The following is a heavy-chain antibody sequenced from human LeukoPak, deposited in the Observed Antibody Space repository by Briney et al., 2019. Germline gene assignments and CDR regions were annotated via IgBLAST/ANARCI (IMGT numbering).Heavy chain of an antibody. Sequence: GGSLRLSCAASGFTFSSYAMHWVRQAPGKGLEWVAVISYDGSNKYYADSVKGRFTISRDNSKNTLYLQMNSLRAEDTAVYYCARVHMIVVVLGAFDIWAKGQWSPSLQ. CDR3: ARVHMIVVVLGAFDI. CDR1: GFTFSSYA. J-gene: IGHJ3*02. V-gene: IGHV3-30*04. D-gene: IGHD3-22*01. CDR2: ISYDGSNK.